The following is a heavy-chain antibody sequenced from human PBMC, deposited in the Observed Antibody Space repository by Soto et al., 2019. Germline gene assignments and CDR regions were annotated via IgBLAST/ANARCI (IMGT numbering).Heavy chain of an antibody. J-gene: IGHJ3*02. D-gene: IGHD3-3*01. V-gene: IGHV1-2*02. Sequence: QLHLVQSGAVVKKPGASVTVSCSASGYPVTAYYMHWVRQAPGRGLEWMGGINPATGAAKYTQTFPGRVTMTRDTSKSTVFMELSGPTSEDTAVFYWARGGGVGVAGSAAFDMWGQGTLVTVSS. CDR2: INPATGAA. CDR1: GYPVTAYY. CDR3: ARGGGVGVAGSAAFDM.